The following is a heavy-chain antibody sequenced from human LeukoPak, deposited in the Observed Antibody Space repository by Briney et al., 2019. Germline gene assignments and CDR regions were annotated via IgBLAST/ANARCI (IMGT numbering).Heavy chain of an antibody. Sequence: GASVKVSCKASGYTFTSYALNWVRQAPGQGLEWMGWINTKTGNPTYAQGFTGRFVFSLDTSVSTAYLQISSLKAEDTAVYYCARDSVPMIVVVIADPEYFQHWGQGTLVTVSS. J-gene: IGHJ1*01. CDR2: INTKTGNP. CDR3: ARDSVPMIVVVIADPEYFQH. D-gene: IGHD3-22*01. CDR1: GYTFTSYA. V-gene: IGHV7-4-1*02.